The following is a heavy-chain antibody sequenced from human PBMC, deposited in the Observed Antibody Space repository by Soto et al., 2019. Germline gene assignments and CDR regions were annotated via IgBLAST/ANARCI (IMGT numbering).Heavy chain of an antibody. CDR1: GVYFSNTW. J-gene: IGHJ5*02. Sequence: GGSLRLSCAASGVYFSNTWMTWVRQAPGKGLEWVGRIKSKSDGGTPEYAAPVKGRFTISRDDSKDTLSLQMNSLKIEDTAVYYCTTEVENYYDSSGYQLDHWGQGTLVTVSS. D-gene: IGHD3-22*01. CDR3: TTEVENYYDSSGYQLDH. V-gene: IGHV3-15*01. CDR2: IKSKSDGGTP.